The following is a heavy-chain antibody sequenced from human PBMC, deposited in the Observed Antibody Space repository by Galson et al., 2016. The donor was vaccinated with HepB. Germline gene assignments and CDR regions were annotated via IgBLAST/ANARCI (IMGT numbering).Heavy chain of an antibody. D-gene: IGHD4-23*01. CDR2: IKPDGSDG. CDR1: GFTFSHHW. Sequence: LRLSCAASGFTFSHHWMSWVRQAPGKGLEWVANIKPDGSDGYYVDSVKGRFTISRDNAKNSLYLQLSSLRAEDTAVYYCARDDFGGNSGSCYYYWGQGTLVTVSS. CDR3: ARDDFGGNSGSCYYY. J-gene: IGHJ4*02. V-gene: IGHV3-7*03.